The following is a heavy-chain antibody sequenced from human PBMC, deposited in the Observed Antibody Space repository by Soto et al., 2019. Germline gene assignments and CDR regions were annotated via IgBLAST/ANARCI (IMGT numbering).Heavy chain of an antibody. Sequence: PGGSLRLSCAASGFTFSNAWMNWVRQAPGKGLEWVGRIKSKTDGGTTDYAAPVKGRFTISRDDSKNTLYLQMNSLKTEDTAVYYCTPQPQADWNYSGAFDIWGQGTMVTVSS. CDR1: GFTFSNAW. CDR2: IKSKTDGGTT. D-gene: IGHD1-7*01. V-gene: IGHV3-15*07. J-gene: IGHJ3*02. CDR3: TPQPQADWNYSGAFDI.